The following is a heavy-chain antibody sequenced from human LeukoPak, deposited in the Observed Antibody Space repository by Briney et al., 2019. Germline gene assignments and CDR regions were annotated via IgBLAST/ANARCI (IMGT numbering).Heavy chain of an antibody. CDR1: GGSISSSSYY. V-gene: IGHV4-61*02. D-gene: IGHD3-10*01. CDR2: IYTSGST. CDR3: ARVSPSGVWDV. Sequence: SETLSLTCTVSGGSISSSSYYWSWIRQPAGKGLEWIGRIYTSGSTNYNPSLNSRVTISIDTSKNQFSLSLSSVTAADTAVYYCARVSPSGVWDVWGKGPTVTVSS. J-gene: IGHJ6*04.